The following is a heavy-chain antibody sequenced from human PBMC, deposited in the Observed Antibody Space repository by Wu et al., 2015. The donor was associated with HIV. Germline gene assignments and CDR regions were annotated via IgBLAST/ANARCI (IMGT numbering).Heavy chain of an antibody. J-gene: IGHJ3*01. CDR1: GHTFSNHD. CDR2: MNPNSGNT. CDR3: TRGRSIGYRMRGVFDF. V-gene: IGHV1-8*03. D-gene: IGHD3-10*01. Sequence: QVQLVQSGAEVKKPGASVKVSCKASGHTFSNHDINWVRQATGQGLEWMGWMNPNSGNTGYAQKFQGRVTITRNTSISTTYMELSSLKSEDTAMYYCTRGRSIGYRMRGVFDFWGHGTLVTVSS.